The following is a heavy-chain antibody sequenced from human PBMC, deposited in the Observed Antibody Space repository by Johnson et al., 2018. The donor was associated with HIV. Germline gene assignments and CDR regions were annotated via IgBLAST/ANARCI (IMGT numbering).Heavy chain of an antibody. J-gene: IGHJ3*01. CDR3: ARAKDATYPYDAFYV. V-gene: IGHV3-49*04. Sequence: VQLVEAWGGLVQQGRSPILSCTASGCTSGDYAMICVLQAPGRGLVWVGCISSKACGGTTEYAAAVRGRFTISRDAYKSIAYLQMNSLKTEDTAVYYCARAKDATYPYDAFYVWGHEKMVIVSA. CDR2: ISSKACGGTT. D-gene: IGHD1-26*01. CDR1: GCTSGDYA.